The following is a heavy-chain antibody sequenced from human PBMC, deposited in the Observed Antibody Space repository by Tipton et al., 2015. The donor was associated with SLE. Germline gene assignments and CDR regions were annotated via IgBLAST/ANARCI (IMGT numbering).Heavy chain of an antibody. CDR1: GGSISSHY. Sequence: TLSLTCTVSGGSISSHYWSWIRQPPGKGLEWIGYIYYSGNTNYNPSLKSRVTISVDTSKNKFSLKLSSVTAADTAVYYCARDGVYGMDVWGQGTTVTVSS. V-gene: IGHV4-59*11. CDR3: ARDGVYGMDV. J-gene: IGHJ6*02. D-gene: IGHD3-10*01. CDR2: IYYSGNT.